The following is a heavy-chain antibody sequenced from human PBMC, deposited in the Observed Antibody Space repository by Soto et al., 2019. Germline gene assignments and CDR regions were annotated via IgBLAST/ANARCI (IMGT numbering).Heavy chain of an antibody. CDR2: ISWNSGSI. D-gene: IGHD3-10*01. CDR3: AKDISGSGSYWGVMDV. J-gene: IGHJ6*02. Sequence: EVQLVESGGGLVQPGRSLRLSCAASGFTFDDYAMHWVRQAPGKGLEWVSGISWNSGSIGYADSVKGRFTISRDNAKNSLYLQMNSLRAEDTALYYCAKDISGSGSYWGVMDVWGQGTTVTVSS. V-gene: IGHV3-9*01. CDR1: GFTFDDYA.